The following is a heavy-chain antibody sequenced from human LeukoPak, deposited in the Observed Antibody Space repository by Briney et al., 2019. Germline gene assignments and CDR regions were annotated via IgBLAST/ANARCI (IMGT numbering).Heavy chain of an antibody. V-gene: IGHV3-33*01. CDR2: IWYDGSNK. Sequence: GRSLRLSCAASGFTFSSYGMHWVRQAPGKGLEWVAVIWYDGSNKYYADSVKGRFTISRDNSKNTLYLQMNSLRAEDTAVYYCARDRGTVNYFDYWGQGTLVTVPS. D-gene: IGHD4-17*01. J-gene: IGHJ4*02. CDR3: ARDRGTVNYFDY. CDR1: GFTFSSYG.